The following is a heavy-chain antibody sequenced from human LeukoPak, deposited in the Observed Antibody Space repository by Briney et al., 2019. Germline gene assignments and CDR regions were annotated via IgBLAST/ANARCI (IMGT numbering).Heavy chain of an antibody. D-gene: IGHD1-7*01. CDR2: INHSGST. CDR3: ARGRFAATTAYYYYGMDV. V-gene: IGHV4-34*01. J-gene: IGHJ6*02. Sequence: SETLSLTCAVYGGSFSGYYWSWIRQPPGKGVEWIGEINHSGSTNYNPSLKSRVTISVDTSKNQFSLKLSSVTAADTAVYYCARGRFAATTAYYYYGMDVWGQGTTVTVSS. CDR1: GGSFSGYY.